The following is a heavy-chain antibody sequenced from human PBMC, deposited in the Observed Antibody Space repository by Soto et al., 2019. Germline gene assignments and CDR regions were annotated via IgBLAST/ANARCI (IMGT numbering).Heavy chain of an antibody. J-gene: IGHJ6*03. V-gene: IGHV4-39*01. CDR1: GGSISSSNYY. CDR3: ARQSVSKASYYMDV. Sequence: SETLSLTCTVSGGSISSSNYYLGWIRQPPGKGLEWIGSIHYSGSTYYNSSLKSRVTISVDTSKNQFSLKLSSVTAADTAVYYCARQSVSKASYYMDVWGKGTTVTVSS. CDR2: IHYSGST. D-gene: IGHD2-8*01.